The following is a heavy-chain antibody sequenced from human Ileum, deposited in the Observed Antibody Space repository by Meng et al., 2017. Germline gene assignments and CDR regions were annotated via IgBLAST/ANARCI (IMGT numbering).Heavy chain of an antibody. CDR1: GFSFDDYG. V-gene: IGHV3-20*04. CDR2: INWNAANR. D-gene: IGHD2-2*01. CDR3: ARRPSRYCSGISCYALDS. Sequence: GESLKISCAASGFSFDDYGVSWVRQAPGKGLEWVSGINWNAANRGYVDSVKGRFTISRDNAKNSLHLQMDSLRAEDTALYYCARRPSRYCSGISCYALDSWGQGTLVTVSS. J-gene: IGHJ4*02.